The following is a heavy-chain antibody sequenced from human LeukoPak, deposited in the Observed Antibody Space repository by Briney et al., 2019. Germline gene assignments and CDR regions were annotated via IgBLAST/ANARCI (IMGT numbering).Heavy chain of an antibody. CDR2: ITRSSTYM. V-gene: IGHV3-21*04. J-gene: IGHJ4*02. D-gene: IGHD3-10*01. CDR3: AKDLPYGSGSYSYYFDY. Sequence: PGGSLRLSCVASGFTLGDYNMNWVRQAPGKGLEWVSAITRSSTYMNYADSLKGRFTISRDNAKNTLYLQMNSLRAEDTAVYYCAKDLPYGSGSYSYYFDYWGQGTLVTVSS. CDR1: GFTLGDYN.